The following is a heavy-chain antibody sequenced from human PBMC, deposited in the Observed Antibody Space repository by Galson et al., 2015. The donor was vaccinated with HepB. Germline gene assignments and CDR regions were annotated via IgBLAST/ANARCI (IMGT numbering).Heavy chain of an antibody. J-gene: IGHJ6*03. V-gene: IGHV3-15*07. Sequence: SLRLSCAASGFTFSNAWMNWVRQAPGKGLEWVGRIKSKTDGGTTDYAALVKGRFTISRDDSKNTLYLQMNSLKTEDTAVYYCTTEKYYDFWSGYYTDYYYMDVWGKGTTVTVSS. CDR3: TTEKYYDFWSGYYTDYYYMDV. CDR2: IKSKTDGGTT. D-gene: IGHD3-3*01. CDR1: GFTFSNAW.